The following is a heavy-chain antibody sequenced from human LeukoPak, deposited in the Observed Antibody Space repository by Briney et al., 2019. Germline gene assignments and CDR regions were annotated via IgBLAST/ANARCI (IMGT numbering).Heavy chain of an antibody. V-gene: IGHV1-8*01. D-gene: IGHD3-9*01. J-gene: IGHJ6*02. CDR1: GYTFTSYD. CDR3: AHGTRRDYDILTGAYYYYYYGMDV. Sequence: ASVKVSCKASGYTFTSYDINWVRQATGQGLEWMGGMNPNSGNTGYAQKFQGRVTMTRNTSISTAYMELSSLRSEDTAVYYCAHGTRRDYDILTGAYYYYYYGMDVWGQGTTVTVSS. CDR2: MNPNSGNT.